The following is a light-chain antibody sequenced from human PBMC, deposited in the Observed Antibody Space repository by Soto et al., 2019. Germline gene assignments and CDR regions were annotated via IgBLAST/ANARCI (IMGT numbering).Light chain of an antibody. J-gene: IGKJ1*01. CDR1: QSISSY. CDR2: AAS. V-gene: IGKV1-39*01. Sequence: DIQITQSPSSLSASVGDRVTITCRASQSISSYLNWYQQKPGKAPKLLIYAASSLQSAVPSRFSGSGSGTEFTRTSSSLQPDDFATYYCQHYNSYSTPRTFGQGTKVDNK. CDR3: QHYNSYSTPRT.